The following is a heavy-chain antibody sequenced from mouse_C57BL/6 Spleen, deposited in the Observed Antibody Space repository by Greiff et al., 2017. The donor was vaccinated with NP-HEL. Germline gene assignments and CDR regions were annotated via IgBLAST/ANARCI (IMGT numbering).Heavy chain of an antibody. CDR2: IYPGSGST. D-gene: IGHD1-1*01. V-gene: IGHV1-55*01. J-gene: IGHJ2*01. CDR3: ARGIYYYGSSPYYFDY. Sequence: QVQLQQPGAELVKPGASVKMSCTASGYTFTSYWITWVQQRPGQGLEWLGDIYPGSGSTNYNEKFKSKGTLTVDTATSTAYMQLSSLTSEDSAVYYGARGIYYYGSSPYYFDYWGKGTTLTVSS. CDR1: GYTFTSYW.